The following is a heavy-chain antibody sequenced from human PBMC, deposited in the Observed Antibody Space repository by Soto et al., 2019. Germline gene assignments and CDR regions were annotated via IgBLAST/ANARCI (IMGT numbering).Heavy chain of an antibody. CDR1: GYTFTSYD. D-gene: IGHD2-8*02. J-gene: IGHJ4*02. V-gene: IGHV1-8*02. CDR3: ARGGSYWARRHYFDS. Sequence: QVQLVQSGAEMKKPGASVKVSCKASGYTFTSYDINWVRQAAGQGPEWMGSVTPRNGDTAFAQKYQGRVTVTSNTSMSTVYMELSNLRSDDTAVYYCARGGSYWARRHYFDSWGQGTLVTASS. CDR2: VTPRNGDT.